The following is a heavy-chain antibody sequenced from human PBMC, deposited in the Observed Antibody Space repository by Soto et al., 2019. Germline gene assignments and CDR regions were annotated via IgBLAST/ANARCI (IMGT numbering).Heavy chain of an antibody. CDR3: ARGLQYVDTAMVSDFDY. D-gene: IGHD5-18*01. J-gene: IGHJ4*02. V-gene: IGHV3-11*06. CDR1: GFTVSDYY. CDR2: ISSSSSYT. Sequence: GALSLTCAASGFTVSDYYMSWILQAQGKGLEWVSYISSSSSYTNYADPVKGRFTISRDNAKNSLYLQMNSLRAEDTAVYYCARGLQYVDTAMVSDFDYWGQGTLVTVSS.